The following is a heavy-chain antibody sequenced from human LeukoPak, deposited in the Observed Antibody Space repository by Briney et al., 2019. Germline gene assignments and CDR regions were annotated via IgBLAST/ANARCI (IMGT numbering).Heavy chain of an antibody. CDR1: GYTFTNNY. Sequence: GASVKVSCKASGYTFTNNYMHWVRQAPGQVLEWVGLINPTGTSTTYAQKFQGRVTMTRDMSTTTDYMELSSLRSEDTAVYYCARDNSVGEIAWWFDPWGQGTLVTVSS. CDR3: ARDNSVGEIAWWFDP. D-gene: IGHD1-26*01. CDR2: INPTGTST. V-gene: IGHV1-46*01. J-gene: IGHJ5*02.